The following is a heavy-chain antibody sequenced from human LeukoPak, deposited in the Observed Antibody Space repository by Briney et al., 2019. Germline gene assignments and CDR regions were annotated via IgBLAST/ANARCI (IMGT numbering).Heavy chain of an antibody. CDR3: ARRGHDYGDSEWFDP. CDR2: ISYDGSSK. Sequence: GGSLRLSCAASGFTFSNYGMHWVRQAPGKGLEWVAFISYDGSSKYYADSVKGRFTISRDNSKNMMYLQMSSLRAEDTAVYYCARRGHDYGDSEWFDPWGQGTLVTVSS. V-gene: IGHV3-30*04. CDR1: GFTFSNYG. J-gene: IGHJ5*02. D-gene: IGHD4-17*01.